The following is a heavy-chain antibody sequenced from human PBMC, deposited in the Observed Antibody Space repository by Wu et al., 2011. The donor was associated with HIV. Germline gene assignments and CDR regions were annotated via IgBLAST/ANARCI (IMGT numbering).Heavy chain of an antibody. D-gene: IGHD3-10*01. CDR1: GATFSSYA. CDR2: IIPIFGTA. J-gene: IGHJ4*02. V-gene: IGHV1-69*06. CDR3: ASFGEGYYFDY. Sequence: QVQLVQSGAEVKKPGSSVKVSCKASGATFSSYAISWVRQAPGQGLEWMGRIIPIFGTANYAQKFQGRVTMTSDTSTSTVYMELSRLRSEDTAVYYCASFGEGYYFDYWGQGTLVTVSS.